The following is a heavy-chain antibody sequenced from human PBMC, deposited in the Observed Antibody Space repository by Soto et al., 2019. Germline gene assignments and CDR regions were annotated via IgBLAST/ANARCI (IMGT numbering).Heavy chain of an antibody. CDR3: ASDLGLGSAAAVYYGMDV. CDR2: IWYDGSNK. V-gene: IGHV3-33*01. D-gene: IGHD6-13*01. CDR1: GFTFSSYG. Sequence: QVQLVESGGGVVQPGRSLRLSCAASGFTFSSYGMHWVRQAPGKGLEWVAVIWYDGSNKYYADSVKGRFTISRDNSKNTLYLQMNSLRAEDTAVYYCASDLGLGSAAAVYYGMDVWGQGTTVTVSS. J-gene: IGHJ6*02.